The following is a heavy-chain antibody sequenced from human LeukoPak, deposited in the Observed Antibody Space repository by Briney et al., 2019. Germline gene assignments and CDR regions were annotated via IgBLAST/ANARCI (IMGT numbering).Heavy chain of an antibody. Sequence: PGGSLRLSCAASGFTFSSYSMNWVRQAPGKGLEWVSYISSSSSTIYYADSVKGRFTISRDNAKNSLYLQMNSLRAEDTAVYYCAKDLEWIQEAEGFDPWGQGTLVTVSS. J-gene: IGHJ5*02. CDR3: AKDLEWIQEAEGFDP. D-gene: IGHD5-18*01. V-gene: IGHV3-48*01. CDR2: ISSSSSTI. CDR1: GFTFSSYS.